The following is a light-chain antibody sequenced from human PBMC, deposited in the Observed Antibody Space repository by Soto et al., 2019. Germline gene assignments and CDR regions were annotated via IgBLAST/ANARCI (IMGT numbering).Light chain of an antibody. Sequence: QSVLTQPRSVSGSPGQSVTISCTGTSSNVGAYNYVSWYQQHRGKAPKLIIYDVSKRPSGVPDRFSGSKSGNTASLTISGLQAEDEGDYYCCSYAGSYNFVVFGGGTKLTVL. CDR2: DVS. CDR3: CSYAGSYNFVV. J-gene: IGLJ2*01. V-gene: IGLV2-11*01. CDR1: SSNVGAYNY.